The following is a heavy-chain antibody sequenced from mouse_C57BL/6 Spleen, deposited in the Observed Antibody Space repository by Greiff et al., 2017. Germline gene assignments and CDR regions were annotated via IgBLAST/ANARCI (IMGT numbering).Heavy chain of an antibody. CDR2: IYPSDSET. Sequence: VQLQQPGAELVRPGSSVKLSCKASGYTFTSYWMDWVKQRPGQGLEWIGNIYPSDSETHYNQKFKDKATLTVDKSSSTAYMQLSSLTSEDSAVYYCARWSYCGSSYFDYWGKGTTLTVST. J-gene: IGHJ2*01. D-gene: IGHD1-1*01. CDR3: ARWSYCGSSYFDY. CDR1: GYTFTSYW. V-gene: IGHV1-61*01.